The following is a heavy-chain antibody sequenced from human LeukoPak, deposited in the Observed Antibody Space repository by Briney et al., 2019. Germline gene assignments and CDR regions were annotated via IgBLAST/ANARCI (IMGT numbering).Heavy chain of an antibody. CDR3: ARDESGSLYYDFWSGYSSPGMDV. CDR1: GFTFSSYS. J-gene: IGHJ6*02. CDR2: ISSSSSYI. D-gene: IGHD3-3*01. Sequence: GGSLRLSCAASGFTFSSYSMNWVSQAPGKGLEWVSSISSSSSYIYYADSVKGRFTISRDNAKNSLYLQMNSLRAEDTAVYYCARDESGSLYYDFWSGYSSPGMDVWGQGTTVTVSS. V-gene: IGHV3-21*01.